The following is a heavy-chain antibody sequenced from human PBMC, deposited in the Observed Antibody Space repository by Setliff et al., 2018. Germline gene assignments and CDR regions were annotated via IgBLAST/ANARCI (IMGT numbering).Heavy chain of an antibody. V-gene: IGHV4-59*01. D-gene: IGHD6-19*01. J-gene: IGHJ6*03. CDR1: GGSISSYY. Sequence: PSETLSLTCTVSGGSISSYYWSWIRQPPGKGLEWIGYMYYSGSTNYNPSFKSRVTISVDTSKNQFSLKLSSVTAADTAVYYCARAPPSSGWTPRGYYYYYMDVWGKGTTVTSP. CDR3: ARAPPSSGWTPRGYYYYYMDV. CDR2: MYYSGST.